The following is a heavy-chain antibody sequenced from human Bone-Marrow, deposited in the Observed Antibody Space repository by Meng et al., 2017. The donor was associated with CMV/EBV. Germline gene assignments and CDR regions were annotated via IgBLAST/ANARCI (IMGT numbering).Heavy chain of an antibody. CDR1: GGSISSSSYY. CDR3: ARARDGTGTTWVLDY. Sequence: GSLRLSCTVSGGSISSSSYYWSWIRQPPGKGLEWIGEINHSGSTNYNPSLKSRVTISVDTSKNQFSLKLSSVTAADTAVYYCARARDGTGTTWVLDYWGRGTLVTFSS. D-gene: IGHD1-7*01. J-gene: IGHJ4*02. CDR2: INHSGST. V-gene: IGHV4-39*07.